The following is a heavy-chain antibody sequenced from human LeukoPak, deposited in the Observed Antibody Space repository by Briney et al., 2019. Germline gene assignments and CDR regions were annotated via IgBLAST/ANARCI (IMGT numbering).Heavy chain of an antibody. Sequence: GGSLRLSCAASGFSLSNHWVTWVRQAPGKGPEWVAHINVDGSEKDFLDSVRGRFTISRDNSKNSVYLQMNTLRVEATAVYHCARGHYGLDVWGQGTTVTVSS. CDR2: INVDGSEK. V-gene: IGHV3-7*01. J-gene: IGHJ6*02. CDR1: GFSLSNHW. CDR3: ARGHYGLDV.